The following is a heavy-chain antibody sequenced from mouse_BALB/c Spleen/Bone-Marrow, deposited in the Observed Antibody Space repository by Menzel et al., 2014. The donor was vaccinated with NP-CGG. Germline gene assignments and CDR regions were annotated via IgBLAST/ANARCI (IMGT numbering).Heavy chain of an antibody. CDR2: INPSTGYT. CDR1: GYTFTSYW. V-gene: IGHV1-7*01. CDR3: ARGVGRAFDY. J-gene: IGHJ2*01. D-gene: IGHD4-1*01. Sequence: VKLVESGAELAKPGASVKMSCKASGYTFTSYWMRWVKQRPGQGLEWIGYINPSTGYTEYNQKFKDKATLTADKSSSTAYMRLSSLTSEDSAVYYCARGVGRAFDYWSQGTTLTVSS.